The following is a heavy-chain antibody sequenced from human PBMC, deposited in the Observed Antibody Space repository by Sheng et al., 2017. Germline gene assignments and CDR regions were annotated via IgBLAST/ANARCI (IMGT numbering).Heavy chain of an antibody. CDR2: IYYSGST. Sequence: QVQLQESGPGLVKPSQTLSLTCAVSGGSISSGGYYWSWIRQHPGKGLEWIGYIYYSGSTYYNPSLKSRVTISVDTSKNQFSLKLSSVTAADTAVYYCARGDGDYGQYFQHWGQGTLVTVSS. CDR1: GGSISSGGYY. J-gene: IGHJ1*01. D-gene: IGHD4-17*01. V-gene: IGHV4-31*11. CDR3: ARGDGDYGQYFQH.